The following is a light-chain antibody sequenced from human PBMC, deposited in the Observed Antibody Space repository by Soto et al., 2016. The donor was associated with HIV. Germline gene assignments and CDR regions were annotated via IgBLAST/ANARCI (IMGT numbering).Light chain of an antibody. J-gene: IGLJ2*01. CDR3: YSAADNERV. Sequence: SYELIQPSSVSVSPGQTVTITCSGDLVRKRYTRWFQQKSGQAPVLLIYKDTERLSGIPERFSGSSSGTTVTLTISGAQVEDEADYYCYSAADNERVFGGGTKLTVL. CDR1: LVRKRY. CDR2: KDT. V-gene: IGLV3-27*01.